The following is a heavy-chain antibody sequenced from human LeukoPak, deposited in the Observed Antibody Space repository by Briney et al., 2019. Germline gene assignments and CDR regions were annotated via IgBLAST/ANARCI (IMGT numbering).Heavy chain of an antibody. Sequence: GGSLRLSCAASGFTFSSYSMNWVRQAPGKGLEWVAFIRYDGSNKYYADSVKGRFTISRDNSKNTLYLQMNSLRAEDTAVYYCAKDLNYGDLLDYWGQGTLVTVSS. CDR1: GFTFSSYS. V-gene: IGHV3-30*02. J-gene: IGHJ4*02. D-gene: IGHD4-17*01. CDR2: IRYDGSNK. CDR3: AKDLNYGDLLDY.